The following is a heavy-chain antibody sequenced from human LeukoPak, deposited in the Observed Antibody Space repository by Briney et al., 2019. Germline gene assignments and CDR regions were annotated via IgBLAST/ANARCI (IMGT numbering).Heavy chain of an antibody. CDR1: EFTLSFYW. D-gene: IGHD2-15*01. V-gene: IGHV3-74*01. CDR3: TRGSYCSGGSCYQYYGMDV. CDR2: INSDGSGT. J-gene: IGHJ6*02. Sequence: GGSLRLSCAASEFTLSFYWMHWVRQAPGKGLVWVSRINSDGSGTRYAGSVKGRFTISRDNAKNTLYLQMNSLRAEDTAVYYCTRGSYCSGGSCYQYYGMDVWGQGTTVTVSS.